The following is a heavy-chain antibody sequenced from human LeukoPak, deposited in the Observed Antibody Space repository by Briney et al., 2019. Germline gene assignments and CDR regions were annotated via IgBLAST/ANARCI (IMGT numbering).Heavy chain of an antibody. D-gene: IGHD6-25*01. CDR1: GFSFSDYD. Sequence: GGSLRLSCSASGFSFSDYDMNWVRQAPGKGLEWVSAISGRSSHVYYGESVKGRFTISRDNAKNSLYLQLDSLGVEDTAVYYCGRAFPPLRTSSAGDLWGQGTMVTVSS. CDR2: ISGRSSHV. J-gene: IGHJ6*02. V-gene: IGHV3-21*01. CDR3: GRAFPPLRTSSAGDL.